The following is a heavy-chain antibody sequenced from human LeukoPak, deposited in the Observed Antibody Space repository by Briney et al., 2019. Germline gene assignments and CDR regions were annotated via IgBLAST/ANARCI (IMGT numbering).Heavy chain of an antibody. V-gene: IGHV4-31*03. CDR1: GGSISSGGYY. CDR2: IYYSGST. Sequence: SETLSLTCTVSGGSISSGGYYWSWIRQHPGKGLEWIGYIYYSGSTYYNPSLKSRVTISVDTSKNQFSLKLSSVTAADTAVYYCAIELLYCSSTSCNKYFDYWGQGTLVTVSS. D-gene: IGHD2-2*01. CDR3: AIELLYCSSTSCNKYFDY. J-gene: IGHJ4*02.